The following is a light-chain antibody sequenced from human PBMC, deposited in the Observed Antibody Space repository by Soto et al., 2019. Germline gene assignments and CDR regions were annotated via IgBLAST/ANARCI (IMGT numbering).Light chain of an antibody. Sequence: IVLTQSPGTLSLSPGERATLSCRASQSVSSNYLAWYQQKPGQAPRLLIYGASSRATGIPDRFSGSGSGTDFTLTISRLEPEDFVVYYCQQYGSSPETFGQGTKVEIK. CDR1: QSVSSNY. V-gene: IGKV3-20*01. J-gene: IGKJ1*01. CDR2: GAS. CDR3: QQYGSSPET.